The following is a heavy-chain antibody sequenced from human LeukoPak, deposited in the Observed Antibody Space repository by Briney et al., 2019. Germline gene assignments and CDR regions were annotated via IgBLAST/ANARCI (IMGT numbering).Heavy chain of an antibody. Sequence: SSYIYYADSVKGRFTISRDNAKNSLYLQMNSLRAEDTAVYYCARGGGDFLRAARPGALRYWGQGTLVTVSS. CDR3: ARGGGDFLRAARPGALRY. J-gene: IGHJ4*02. CDR2: SSYI. D-gene: IGHD6-6*01. V-gene: IGHV3-21*01.